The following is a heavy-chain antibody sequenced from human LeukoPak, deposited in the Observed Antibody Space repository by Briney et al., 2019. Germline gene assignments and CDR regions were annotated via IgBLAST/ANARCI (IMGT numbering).Heavy chain of an antibody. D-gene: IGHD3-3*01. V-gene: IGHV3-48*01. CDR2: ISSSSSTI. J-gene: IGHJ4*02. CDR1: GFIFSSYA. Sequence: GGSLRLSCAASGFIFSSYAMSWVRQAPGKGLEWVSYISSSSSTIYYADSVKGRFTISRDNAKNSLYLQMNSLRAEDTAVYYCAKGPITIFGVVVIHFNYWGQGTLVTVSS. CDR3: AKGPITIFGVVVIHFNY.